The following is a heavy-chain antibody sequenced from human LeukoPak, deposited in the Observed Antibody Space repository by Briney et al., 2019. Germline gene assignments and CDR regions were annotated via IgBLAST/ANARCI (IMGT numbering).Heavy chain of an antibody. D-gene: IGHD6-19*01. CDR3: ARDFTSSGWYDY. CDR2: VYSGGST. Sequence: PGGSLRLSCAASGFTVSSNYMSWVRQAPGKGLEWVSVVYSGGSTYYADSVKGRFTISRDNSKNTLYLQKNSLRAEDTAVYYCARDFTSSGWYDYWGQGTLVTVSS. V-gene: IGHV3-66*01. J-gene: IGHJ4*02. CDR1: GFTVSSNY.